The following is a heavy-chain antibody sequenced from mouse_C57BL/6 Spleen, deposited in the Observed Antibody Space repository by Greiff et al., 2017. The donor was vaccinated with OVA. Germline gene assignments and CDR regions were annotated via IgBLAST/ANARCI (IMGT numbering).Heavy chain of an antibody. Sequence: EVHLVESGPGLVKPSQSLSLTCSVTGYSITSGYFWNWIRQLPGNLLEWVGYISYDGSNNYNPSLKNRISITRDTSKNQFFLKLNSVTTEDTATYYCARDRITTVVDYYAMDYWGQGTSVTVSS. CDR1: GYSITSGYF. D-gene: IGHD1-1*01. J-gene: IGHJ4*01. CDR3: ARDRITTVVDYYAMDY. CDR2: ISYDGSN. V-gene: IGHV3-6*01.